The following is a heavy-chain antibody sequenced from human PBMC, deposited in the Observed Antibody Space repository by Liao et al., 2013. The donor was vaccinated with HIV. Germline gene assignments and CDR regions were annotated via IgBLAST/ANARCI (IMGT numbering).Heavy chain of an antibody. J-gene: IGHJ6*03. CDR1: GGSISNYY. CDR3: ARLSYCGGDCYSGYMDV. CDR2: IYASGST. D-gene: IGHD2-21*01. V-gene: IGHV4-4*07. Sequence: QVQLQESGPGLVKPSETLSLTCIVSGGSISNYYWSWIRQPAGKGLEWIGRIYASGSTNYNPSLKSRVTISVDTSKNQFSLKLISVTAADTAVYYCARLSYCGGDCYSGYMDVWGQGTTVTVSS.